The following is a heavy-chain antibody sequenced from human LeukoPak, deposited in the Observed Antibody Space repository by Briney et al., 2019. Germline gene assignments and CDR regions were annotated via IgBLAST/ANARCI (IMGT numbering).Heavy chain of an antibody. D-gene: IGHD4-11*01. CDR3: AREGDYSNFQPFDY. CDR1: GFTFSSSA. CDR2: IYTDGST. V-gene: IGHV3-53*01. J-gene: IGHJ4*02. Sequence: GGSLRLSCAASGFTFSSSAMSWVRQSPGKGLEWVSVIYTDGSTYYADSVEGRFTISRDNSKNTLDLQMNSLKAEDTAVYYCAREGDYSNFQPFDYWGQGTLVTVSS.